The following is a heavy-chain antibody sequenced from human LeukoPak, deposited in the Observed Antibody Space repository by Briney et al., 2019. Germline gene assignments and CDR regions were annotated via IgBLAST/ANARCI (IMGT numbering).Heavy chain of an antibody. J-gene: IGHJ6*03. D-gene: IGHD6-13*01. CDR2: ISTSGST. CDR1: GGSISSYY. CDR3: ARARILIAAAGTGSIVYYMDV. V-gene: IGHV4-4*07. Sequence: KSSETLSLTCTVSGGSISSYYWSWIRQPAGKGLESIGHISTSGSTNYNPSLKSRVTMSVDTSKNQFSLKLSSVTAADTAVYYCARARILIAAAGTGSIVYYMDVWGKGTTVTVSS.